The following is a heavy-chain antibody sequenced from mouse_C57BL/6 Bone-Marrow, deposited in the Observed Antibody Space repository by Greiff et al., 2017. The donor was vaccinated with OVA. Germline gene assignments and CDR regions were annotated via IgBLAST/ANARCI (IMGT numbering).Heavy chain of an antibody. Sequence: VQLQQSGAELVRPGASVTLSCKASGYTFTDYEMHWVKQTPVHGLEWIGAIDPETGGTAYNQKFKGKAILTADKSSSTAYMELRSLTSEDSAVYYCTNSSNYAYWGQGTLVTVSA. D-gene: IGHD2-5*01. CDR2: IDPETGGT. CDR1: GYTFTDYE. J-gene: IGHJ3*01. CDR3: TNSSNYAY. V-gene: IGHV1-15*01.